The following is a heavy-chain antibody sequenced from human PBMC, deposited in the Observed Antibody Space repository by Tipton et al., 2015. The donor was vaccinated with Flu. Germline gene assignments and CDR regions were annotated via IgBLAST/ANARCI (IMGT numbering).Heavy chain of an antibody. J-gene: IGHJ2*01. CDR2: IKSDGTTT. CDR3: TRAWAGLDL. CDR1: GFTFSSYW. D-gene: IGHD1-26*01. Sequence: GSLRLSCAASGFTFSSYWMHWVRQAPGKGLVWVSRIKSDGTTTTYADSVKGRFTISRDNAKNTLYLQMNSLRAEDTAVYYCTRAWAGLDLWGRGTLVTVSS. V-gene: IGHV3-74*01.